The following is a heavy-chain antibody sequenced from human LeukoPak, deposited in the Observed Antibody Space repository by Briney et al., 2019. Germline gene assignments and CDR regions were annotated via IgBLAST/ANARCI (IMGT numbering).Heavy chain of an antibody. V-gene: IGHV1-69*04. CDR1: GGTFSSYA. D-gene: IGHD3-10*01. CDR2: IIPILGIA. J-gene: IGHJ4*02. Sequence: EASVKVSCKASGGTFSSYAISRVRQAPGQGLEWIGRIIPILGIANYAQKFQGRVTITADKSTSTAYMELSSLRSEDTAVYYCARDRVAYYYGSGGPSYWGQGTLVTVFS. CDR3: ARDRVAYYYGSGGPSY.